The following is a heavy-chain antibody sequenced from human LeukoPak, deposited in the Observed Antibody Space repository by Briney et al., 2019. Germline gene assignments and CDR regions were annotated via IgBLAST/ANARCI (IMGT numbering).Heavy chain of an antibody. CDR3: AKDPLHSSGWTPFFDY. J-gene: IGHJ4*02. D-gene: IGHD6-19*01. CDR2: ISDNGDDT. Sequence: GGTLRLSCAASGFTFSSYAMIWVRQAPGKGLDWVSSISDNGDDTYYADSVKGRFTIPRDKSTNTLYLQMNSLGAEDTAVYYCAKDPLHSSGWTPFFDYWGQGTLVTVSS. V-gene: IGHV3-23*01. CDR1: GFTFSSYA.